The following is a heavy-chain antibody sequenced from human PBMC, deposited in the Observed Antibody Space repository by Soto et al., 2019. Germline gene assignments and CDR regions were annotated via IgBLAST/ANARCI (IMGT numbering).Heavy chain of an antibody. CDR1: GGTFSSYT. V-gene: IGHV1-69*02. Sequence: QVQLVQSGAEVKKPGSSVKVSCKASGGTFSSYTISWVRQAPGQGLEWMGRIIPILGIANYAQKFQGRVTITADKSTSTAYMELSSLRAEDTAVYYCARAPTVTTAFDYGGQGTLVTVSS. D-gene: IGHD4-17*01. CDR2: IIPILGIA. J-gene: IGHJ4*02. CDR3: ARAPTVTTAFDY.